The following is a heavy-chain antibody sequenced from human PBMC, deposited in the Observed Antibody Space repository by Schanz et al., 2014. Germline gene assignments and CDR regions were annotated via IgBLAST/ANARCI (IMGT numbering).Heavy chain of an antibody. CDR2: INPNSGET. J-gene: IGHJ4*02. CDR1: GYSFTEYF. CDR3: ARARYTGYDCSGY. D-gene: IGHD5-12*01. V-gene: IGHV1-2*02. Sequence: QVQLVQSGPAVKKPGASMKVSCLASGYSFTEYFLHWVRQAPGQGLEWMGWINPNSGETNYEQKFKGRVNLTSDASVSTAFMELSGLTSADSATYFCARARYTGYDCSGYWGQGTLLIVSS.